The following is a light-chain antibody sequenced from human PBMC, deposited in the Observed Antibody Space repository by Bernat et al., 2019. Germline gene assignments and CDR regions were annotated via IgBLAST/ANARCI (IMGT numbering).Light chain of an antibody. CDR1: QSVSSSY. CDR2: GAS. V-gene: IGKV3-20*01. Sequence: EVVLTQSPGTLSLSPGERATLSCRASQSVSSSYLAWYQQKPGQAPRLLIYGASSRATGIPDRFSGSGSGTDFTLTITRLEPEDFAVYYCQQYSRSPSFTFGPGTKVDI. J-gene: IGKJ3*01. CDR3: QQYSRSPSFT.